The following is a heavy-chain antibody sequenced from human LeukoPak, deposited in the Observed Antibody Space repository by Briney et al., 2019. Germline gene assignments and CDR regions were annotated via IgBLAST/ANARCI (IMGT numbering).Heavy chain of an antibody. CDR2: IIPIFGTA. CDR1: GGTFSSYA. J-gene: IGHJ3*02. D-gene: IGHD3-10*01. V-gene: IGHV1-69*01. CDR3: ARGLRGTDAFDI. Sequence: GSSVKVSCKASGGTFSSYAISWVRQAPGQGLELMGGIIPIFGTANYAQKFQGRVTITADESTSTAYMELSSLRSEDTAVYYCARGLRGTDAFDIWGQGTMVTVSS.